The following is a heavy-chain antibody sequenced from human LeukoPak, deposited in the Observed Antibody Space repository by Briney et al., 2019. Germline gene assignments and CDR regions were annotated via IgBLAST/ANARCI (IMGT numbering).Heavy chain of an antibody. Sequence: SETLSLTCTVSGYSNSSGYYWSWIRQSPGKGLECIGYIHYTGSTNYNPSLKSRVTISVETSKNQFSLKLKSVTAADTAVYYCARGGYYGSGNDFRFDPWGQGTLVTVSS. CDR3: ARGGYYGSGNDFRFDP. D-gene: IGHD3-10*01. CDR2: IHYTGST. CDR1: GYSNSSGYY. J-gene: IGHJ5*02. V-gene: IGHV4-61*01.